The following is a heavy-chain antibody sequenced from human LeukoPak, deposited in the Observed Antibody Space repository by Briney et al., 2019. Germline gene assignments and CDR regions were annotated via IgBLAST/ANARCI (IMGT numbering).Heavy chain of an antibody. CDR2: ISSNGGST. D-gene: IGHD1-1*01. J-gene: IGHJ6*02. CDR3: VNAVGTYYYGMDV. Sequence: GGSLRLSCSASGFTFSSYAMHWVRQAPGKGLEYVSAISSNGGSTYYADSVKGRFTISRDNSKNTLYLQMSSLRAEDTAVYYCVNAVGTYYYGMDVWGQGTTVTVSS. CDR1: GFTFSSYA. V-gene: IGHV3-64D*06.